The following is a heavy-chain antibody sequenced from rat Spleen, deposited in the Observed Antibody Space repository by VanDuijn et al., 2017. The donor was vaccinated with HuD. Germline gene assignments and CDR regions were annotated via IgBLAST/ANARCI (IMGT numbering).Heavy chain of an antibody. CDR1: GFTFSDYY. V-gene: IGHV5-20*01. Sequence: EVQLVESDGGLVQPGRSLKLSCAASGFTFSDYYMAWVRQAPTKGLEWVATISSDGRRNYYRDSVKGRFTISRDNAKSSLYLQMDSLRSEDTATYYCTTEFGHYWGQGVMVTVSS. CDR3: TTEFGHY. D-gene: IGHD4-3*01. J-gene: IGHJ2*01. CDR2: ISSDGRRN.